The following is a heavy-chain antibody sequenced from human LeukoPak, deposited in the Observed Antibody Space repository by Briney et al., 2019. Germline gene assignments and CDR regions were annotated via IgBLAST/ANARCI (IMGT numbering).Heavy chain of an antibody. CDR2: ISGSGGST. CDR1: GFIFSTYA. D-gene: IGHD6-13*01. J-gene: IGHJ6*03. CDR3: AKVSGSVIAAAPSYYYYYMDV. V-gene: IGHV3-23*01. Sequence: QSGGSLRLSCAASGFIFSTYAMSWVRQAPGKGLEWVSGISGSGGSTDYADSVKGRFTISRDNSKNALYLQMNSLRAEDTAVYYCAKVSGSVIAAAPSYYYYYMDVWGKGTTVTVSS.